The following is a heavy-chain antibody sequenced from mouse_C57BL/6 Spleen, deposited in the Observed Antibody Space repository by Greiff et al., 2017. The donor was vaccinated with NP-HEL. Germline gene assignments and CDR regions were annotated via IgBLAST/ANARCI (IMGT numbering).Heavy chain of an antibody. V-gene: IGHV1-20*01. Sequence: VQLKESGPELVKPGDSVKISCKASGYSFTGYFMNWVMQSHGKSLEWIGRINPYNGDTFYNQKFKGKATLTVDKSSSTAHMELRSLTSEDSAVYYCARWTPRYFYVWGTGTTVTVSS. J-gene: IGHJ1*03. CDR3: ARWTPRYFYV. CDR1: GYSFTGYF. CDR2: INPYNGDT.